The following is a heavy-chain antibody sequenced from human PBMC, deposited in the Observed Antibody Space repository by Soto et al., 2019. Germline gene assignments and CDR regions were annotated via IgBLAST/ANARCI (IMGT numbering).Heavy chain of an antibody. CDR1: GFTFHDFA. D-gene: IGHD2-21*02. CDR2: VTPRGDAT. V-gene: IGHV3-23*01. J-gene: IGHJ4*02. CDR3: AKDGYSGDCCLYDH. Sequence: VRLLQSGGGFVQPGGSLRLSCAVSGFTFHDFAMTWVRRAPGKRPEWVSTVTPRGDATFHTDSVKGRFIISRDNSRNILYLQMTNLRAEDTAIYYCAKDGYSGDCCLYDHWGQGALVFVSS.